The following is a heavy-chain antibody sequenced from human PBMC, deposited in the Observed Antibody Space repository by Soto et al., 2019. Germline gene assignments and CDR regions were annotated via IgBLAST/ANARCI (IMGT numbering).Heavy chain of an antibody. J-gene: IGHJ4*02. CDR2: IDYSGST. Sequence: QVQLQESGPGLVKPSETLSLTCTVSGGSISSFYWSWMRQPPGKGLELVGYIDYSGSTDYNPSLKCRVTRSVDTSKNQFALKLSSVTAADTAVYYCERHGMDDFWSGYGPYYSDYWGQGTLVTVSS. CDR1: GGSISSFY. CDR3: ERHGMDDFWSGYGPYYSDY. D-gene: IGHD3-3*01. V-gene: IGHV4-59*08.